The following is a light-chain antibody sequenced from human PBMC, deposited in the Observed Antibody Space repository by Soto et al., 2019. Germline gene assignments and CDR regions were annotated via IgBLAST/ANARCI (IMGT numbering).Light chain of an antibody. CDR3: CSYAGSHTL. CDR1: SSDVGGYNY. J-gene: IGLJ2*01. Sequence: QSALTQPRSVSGSPGQSVTISCTGTSSDVGGYNYVSWYQQHPGKAPKLMIYDVSKRPSGVPDRFSGSKSGNTASLTISGLQAEDEADYYWCSYAGSHTLFGGGTKLTVL. CDR2: DVS. V-gene: IGLV2-11*01.